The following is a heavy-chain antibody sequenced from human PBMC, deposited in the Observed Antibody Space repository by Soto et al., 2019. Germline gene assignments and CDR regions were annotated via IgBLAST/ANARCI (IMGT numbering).Heavy chain of an antibody. CDR2: INPNSGGT. CDR1: GYTFTGYY. D-gene: IGHD3-3*01. V-gene: IGHV1-2*04. J-gene: IGHJ6*02. CDR3: AGGAHESYVWSGYLLKYYYYYGMDV. Sequence: AASVNVSFKASGYTFTGYYMHWVRQAPGQGLEWMGWINPNSGGTNYAQKFQGWVTMTRDTSISTAYMELSRLRSDDTAVYYCAGGAHESYVWSGYLLKYYYYYGMDVWGQGTRVTVSS.